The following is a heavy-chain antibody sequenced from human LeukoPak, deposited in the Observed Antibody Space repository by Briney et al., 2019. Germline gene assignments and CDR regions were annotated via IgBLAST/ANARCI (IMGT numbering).Heavy chain of an antibody. D-gene: IGHD1-26*01. CDR1: GFTFSSYA. Sequence: GGSLRLSCAASGFTFSSYAMHWVRQAPGKGLEWVAVISYDGSNKHYADSVKGRFTISRDNSKNTLYLQMNSLRAEDTAVYYCARGDPLEYSGNYQLDYWGQGTLVTVPS. J-gene: IGHJ4*02. V-gene: IGHV3-30*01. CDR2: ISYDGSNK. CDR3: ARGDPLEYSGNYQLDY.